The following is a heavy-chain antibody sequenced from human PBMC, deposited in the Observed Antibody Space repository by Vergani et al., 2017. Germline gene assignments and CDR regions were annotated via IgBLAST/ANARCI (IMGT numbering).Heavy chain of an antibody. J-gene: IGHJ2*01. D-gene: IGHD5-12*01. V-gene: IGHV4-61*02. CDR2: IYTSGST. Sequence: QVQLQESGPGLVKPSQTLSLTCTVSGCSISSGSYYWSWIRQPAGKGREWIGRIYTSGSTNYNPSLKSRVTMSVDTSKNQFSLKLSSVTAADTAVYYCARDPVEYSGYLYWYFDLWGRGTLVTVSS. CDR3: ARDPVEYSGYLYWYFDL. CDR1: GCSISSGSYY.